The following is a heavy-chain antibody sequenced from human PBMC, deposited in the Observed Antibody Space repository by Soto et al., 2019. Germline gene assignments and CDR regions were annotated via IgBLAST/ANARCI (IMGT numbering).Heavy chain of an antibody. CDR3: ERAVGALGHWFDP. V-gene: IGHV1-18*01. CDR2: ISAYNYNT. Sequence: QVQLVQSGAEVKKPGASVKVSCKASGYTFTSYGLSWVRQAPGQGLEWMGRISAYNYNTNYAQKLQGRDTTTTDTSSSTAYMELRSLRSDDTAVYYCERAVGALGHWFDPWGQGTLVTVSS. D-gene: IGHD1-26*01. CDR1: GYTFTSYG. J-gene: IGHJ5*02.